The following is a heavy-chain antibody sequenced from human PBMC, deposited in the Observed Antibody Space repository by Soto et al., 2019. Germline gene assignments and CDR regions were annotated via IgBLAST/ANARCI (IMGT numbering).Heavy chain of an antibody. V-gene: IGHV3-48*01. Sequence: PGGSLRLSCAASGFTFSSYSMNWVRQAPGKGLEWVSYISSSSSTIYYADSVKGRFTISRDNSQNTLYLQMNSLRAEDTAVYYCAKEDSSGYYYGAFDIWGQGTMVTVSS. J-gene: IGHJ3*02. D-gene: IGHD3-22*01. CDR1: GFTFSSYS. CDR2: ISSSSSTI. CDR3: AKEDSSGYYYGAFDI.